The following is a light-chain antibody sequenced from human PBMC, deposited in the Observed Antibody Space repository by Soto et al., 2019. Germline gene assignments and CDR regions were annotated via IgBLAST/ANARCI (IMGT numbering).Light chain of an antibody. Sequence: QSVLTQPPSLSGAPGQRITISCTGNSSNIGAGFHVHWYQHLPGAAPKLLIFDNRNRPSGVPDRFSGAKSGTSASLAITGLQADDDADYYCQSYDNTLSSWVFGGGTKLTVL. J-gene: IGLJ3*02. CDR2: DNR. CDR1: SSNIGAGFH. V-gene: IGLV1-40*01. CDR3: QSYDNTLSSWV.